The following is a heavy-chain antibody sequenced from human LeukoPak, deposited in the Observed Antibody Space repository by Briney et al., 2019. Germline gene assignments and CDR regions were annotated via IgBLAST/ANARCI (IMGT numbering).Heavy chain of an antibody. D-gene: IGHD3-9*01. CDR2: MNPNSGNT. CDR3: ARGRGYYDILTGYYTPFDY. CDR1: GYTFTSYD. J-gene: IGHJ4*02. V-gene: IGHV1-8*01. Sequence: ASVKVSCKASGYTFTSYDINWVRQAPGQGLEWMGWMNPNSGNTGYAQKFQGRVTMTRNTSISTAYMELSSLRSEDTAVYYCARGRGYYDILTGYYTPFDYWGQGTLVTVSS.